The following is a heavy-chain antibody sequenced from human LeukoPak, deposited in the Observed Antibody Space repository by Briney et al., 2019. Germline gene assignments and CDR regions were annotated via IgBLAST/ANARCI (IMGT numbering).Heavy chain of an antibody. CDR1: GFTFSSYA. D-gene: IGHD7-27*01. Sequence: GGSLRLSCAASGFTFSSYAMSWVRQAPGKGLEWVSGITGSSGGTYYADSVKGWFTISRDNSKNTLYLQMNSLRAEDTAVYYCATLTGGYYWGQGTLVTVSS. J-gene: IGHJ4*02. CDR2: ITGSSGGT. CDR3: ATLTGGYY. V-gene: IGHV3-23*01.